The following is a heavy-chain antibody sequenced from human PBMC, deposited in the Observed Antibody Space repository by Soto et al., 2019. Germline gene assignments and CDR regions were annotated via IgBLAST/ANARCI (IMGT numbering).Heavy chain of an antibody. CDR2: ISWDGGST. CDR3: AKDHGYWMGATSYDYYYYGMDV. CDR1: GFTFDDYT. V-gene: IGHV3-43*01. Sequence: GGSLRLSCAASGFTFDDYTMHWVRQAPGKGLEWVSLISWDGGSTYYADSVKGRFTISRDNSKNSLYLQMNSLRTEDTALYYCAKDHGYWMGATSYDYYYYGMDVWGQGTTVTVSS. D-gene: IGHD1-26*01. J-gene: IGHJ6*02.